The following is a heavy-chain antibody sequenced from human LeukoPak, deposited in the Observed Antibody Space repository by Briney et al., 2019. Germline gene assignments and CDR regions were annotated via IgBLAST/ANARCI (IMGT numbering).Heavy chain of an antibody. CDR3: AKREGQWLPD. V-gene: IGHV3-30*18. CDR2: ISYDGSNK. D-gene: IGHD6-19*01. J-gene: IGHJ4*02. CDR1: GFTFSSYG. Sequence: GGSLRLSCAASGFTFSSYGMHWVRQAPGKGLEWVAVISYDGSNKYYADSAKGRFTISRDNSKNTLYLQMNSLRAEDTAVYYCAKREGQWLPDWGQGTLVTVSS.